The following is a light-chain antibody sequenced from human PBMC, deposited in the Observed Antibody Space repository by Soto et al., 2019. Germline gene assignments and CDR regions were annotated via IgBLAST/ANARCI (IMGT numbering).Light chain of an antibody. V-gene: IGKV1-5*03. CDR3: QQYNNYSYT. J-gene: IGKJ2*01. CDR2: KAS. CDR1: QSISSW. Sequence: DIQMTQSPSTLSASVGDRVTITCRASQSISSWLAWYQQKPGKAPKLLIYKASSLESGVPSRFSGSGSGTEFTLTISSRQPDDFATYYCQQYNNYSYTFGQGTKLEIK.